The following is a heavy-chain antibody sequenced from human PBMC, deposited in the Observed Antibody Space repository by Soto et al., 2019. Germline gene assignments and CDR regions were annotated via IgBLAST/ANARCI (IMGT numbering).Heavy chain of an antibody. V-gene: IGHV4-39*01. Sequence: QLRLQESGPGLVKPSGTLSLTCTVSGGSIRSSNYYWGWIRQPPGKGLEWVGSIYNTGSTYYNPSLESRVTLSADTSKNQFSLRLSSMTAADTATYSCATYYDDGDNYFAYWGQGTLVIVSS. CDR3: ATYYDDGDNYFAY. J-gene: IGHJ4*02. CDR2: IYNTGST. CDR1: GGSIRSSNYY. D-gene: IGHD3-16*01.